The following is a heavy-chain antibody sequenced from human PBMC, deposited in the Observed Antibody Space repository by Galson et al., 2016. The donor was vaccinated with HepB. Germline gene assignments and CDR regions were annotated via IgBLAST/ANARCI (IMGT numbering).Heavy chain of an antibody. CDR1: GGSISCTSCYY. J-gene: IGHJ3*02. CDR2: IYYTGSA. V-gene: IGHV4-39*07. CDR3: ARPHYTSSSGNTHTFDI. Sequence: SETLSLTCTVSGGSISCTSCYYWGWIRQPPGKGLEWIGSIYYTGSANYAPSLESRVTISLDTSKNQFSLELTSVTAADTAVYYCARPHYTSSSGNTHTFDIWGQGTMVIVSS. D-gene: IGHD6-6*01.